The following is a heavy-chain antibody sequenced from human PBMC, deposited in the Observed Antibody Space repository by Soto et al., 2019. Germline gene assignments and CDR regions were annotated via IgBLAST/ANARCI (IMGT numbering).Heavy chain of an antibody. CDR3: ARRATVTTSPYWFDP. Sequence: QVQLVQSGAEVKKPGASVKVSCKASGYTFTSYDINWVRQATGQGLEWMGWMNPNSGNTGYAQKFQGGVTMTRNTSISTAYMELRSLRSEDTAVYYCARRATVTTSPYWFDPWGQGTLVTVSS. V-gene: IGHV1-8*01. J-gene: IGHJ5*02. CDR2: MNPNSGNT. D-gene: IGHD4-17*01. CDR1: GYTFTSYD.